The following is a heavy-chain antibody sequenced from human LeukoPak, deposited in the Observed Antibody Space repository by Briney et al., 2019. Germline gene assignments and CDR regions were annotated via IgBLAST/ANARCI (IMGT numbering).Heavy chain of an antibody. CDR2: IYHSGST. J-gene: IGHJ4*02. CDR1: GGSISSSNW. V-gene: IGHV4-4*02. CDR3: ARAISGGILHFDY. D-gene: IGHD1-26*01. Sequence: SGTLSLTCAVSGGSISSSNWWSWVRQPPGKGLEWIGEIYHSGSTNYNPSLKSRVTISVDKSKNQFSLKLSSVTAADTAVFYCARAISGGILHFDYWGQGTLVTVSS.